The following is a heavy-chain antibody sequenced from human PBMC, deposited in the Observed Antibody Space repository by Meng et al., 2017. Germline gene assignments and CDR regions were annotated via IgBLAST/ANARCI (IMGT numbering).Heavy chain of an antibody. CDR1: GYNFPDYY. CDR2: IDPKNGDT. J-gene: IGHJ4*02. Sequence: QVRLVQAGGGVKKPGASVKVSCKPSGYNFPDYYIHWVRQAPGQGLEWMGRIDPKNGDTHYAQKFQGRVTMTGDTSISTAYMDLSGLRSDDTAVYYCARDEDISAAGKLFGDYWGQGTLVTVSS. V-gene: IGHV1-2*06. CDR3: ARDEDISAAGKLFGDY. D-gene: IGHD6-13*01.